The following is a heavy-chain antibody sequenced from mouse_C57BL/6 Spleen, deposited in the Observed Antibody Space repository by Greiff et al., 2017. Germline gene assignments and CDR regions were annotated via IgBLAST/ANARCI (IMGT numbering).Heavy chain of an antibody. CDR2: INPNYGTT. CDR1: GYSFTDYN. V-gene: IGHV1-39*01. Sequence: VQLQQSGPELVKPGASVKISCKASGYSFTDYNMNWVKQSNGKSLEWIGVINPNYGTTSYNQKFKGKATLTVDQSSSAAYMQLNSLTSEDSAVYYCASPGSSSHWYFDVWGTGTTVTVSS. D-gene: IGHD1-1*01. CDR3: ASPGSSSHWYFDV. J-gene: IGHJ1*03.